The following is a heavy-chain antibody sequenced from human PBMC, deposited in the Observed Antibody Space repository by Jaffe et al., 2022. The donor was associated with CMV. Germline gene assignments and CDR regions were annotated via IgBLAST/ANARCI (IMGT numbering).Heavy chain of an antibody. Sequence: EVQLVESGGGLVKPGGSLRLSCAASGFTFSSYSMNWVRQAPGKGLEWVSSISSSSSYIYYADSVKGRFTISRDNAKNSLYLQMNSLRAEDTAVYYCARVVEMATIYYYYYYMDVWGKGTTVTVSS. J-gene: IGHJ6*03. CDR2: ISSSSSYI. CDR1: GFTFSSYS. CDR3: ARVVEMATIYYYYYYMDV. V-gene: IGHV3-21*01. D-gene: IGHD5-12*01.